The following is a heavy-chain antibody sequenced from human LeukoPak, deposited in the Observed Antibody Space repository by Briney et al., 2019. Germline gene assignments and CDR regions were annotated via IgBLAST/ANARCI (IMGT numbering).Heavy chain of an antibody. Sequence: GASVKVSCKASGYTFTSYGISWVRQAPGQGLEWMGWISAYNGNTNYAQKLQGRVTMTTDTSTSTAYTELRSLRSDDTAVYYCARVFYIVAFDIWGQGTMVTVSS. J-gene: IGHJ3*02. CDR1: GYTFTSYG. V-gene: IGHV1-18*01. D-gene: IGHD2/OR15-2a*01. CDR3: ARVFYIVAFDI. CDR2: ISAYNGNT.